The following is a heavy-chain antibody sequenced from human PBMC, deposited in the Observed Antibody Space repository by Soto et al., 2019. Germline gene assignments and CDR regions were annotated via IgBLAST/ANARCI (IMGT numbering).Heavy chain of an antibody. D-gene: IGHD1-26*01. CDR1: GGSFSGYY. CDR3: ARGPVIVGATTPFDY. Sequence: SETLSLTCAVYGGSFSGYYWSWIRQPPGKGLEWIGEINHSGSTNYNPSLKSRVTISVDTSKNQFSLKLSSVTAADTAVYYRARGPVIVGATTPFDYWGQGTLVTV. CDR2: INHSGST. V-gene: IGHV4-34*01. J-gene: IGHJ4*02.